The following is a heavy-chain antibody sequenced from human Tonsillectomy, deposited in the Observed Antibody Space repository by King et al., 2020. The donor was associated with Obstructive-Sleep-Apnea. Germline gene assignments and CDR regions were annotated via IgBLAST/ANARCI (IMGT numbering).Heavy chain of an antibody. CDR2: IVWDDGE. CDR1: GFSLTTSGMC. D-gene: IGHD3-22*01. J-gene: IGHJ4*02. CDR3: ARAIYDSSGYYFDY. Sequence: QITLKESGPALVKPTETLTLTCTFSGFSLTTSGMCVSWIRQPPGKALEWLARIVWDDGEYFSTSLRTRLTISKDTSKNQVVLAMTNMDPVDTATYYCARAIYDSSGYYFDYWGQGSLVTVSS. V-gene: IGHV2-70*15.